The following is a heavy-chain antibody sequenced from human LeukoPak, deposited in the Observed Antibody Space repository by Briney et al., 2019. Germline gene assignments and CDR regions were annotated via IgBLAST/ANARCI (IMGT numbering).Heavy chain of an antibody. CDR3: AHSPTLGGYDWDWFDP. J-gene: IGHJ5*02. V-gene: IGHV2-5*02. D-gene: IGHD5-12*01. CDR1: GFSLTTSEVG. CDR2: IYWDDDK. Sequence: SGPTLAKLTQTLTLTCTFSGFSLTTSEVGVGWIRQPPGKALEWLALIYWDDDKHYSPTLKSMLTITKDTSKNQVVLTMTNMDPVDTATYCCAHSPTLGGYDWDWFDPWGQGTLVTVSS.